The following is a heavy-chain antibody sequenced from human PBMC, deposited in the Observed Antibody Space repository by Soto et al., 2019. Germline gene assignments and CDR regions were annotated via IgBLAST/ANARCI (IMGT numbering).Heavy chain of an antibody. J-gene: IGHJ4*02. V-gene: IGHV1-69*02. CDR3: ASGYGTNEIDY. Sequence: QVQLVQSGAEVKKPGSSVKVSCKASGGTFSSYTISWVRQAPGQGLEWMGRIIPILGIANYAQKFQGRVTITADKSTSTAYMELSSLRSEDTAVYYSASGYGTNEIDYWGQGTLVTVSS. CDR2: IIPILGIA. D-gene: IGHD2-8*01. CDR1: GGTFSSYT.